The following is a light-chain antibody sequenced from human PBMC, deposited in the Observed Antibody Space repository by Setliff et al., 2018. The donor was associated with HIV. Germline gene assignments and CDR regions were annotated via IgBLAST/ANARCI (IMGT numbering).Light chain of an antibody. V-gene: IGKV1-39*01. CDR2: SAS. CDR3: QQTYITPRA. CDR1: QNVRTF. Sequence: DIQMTQSPSSLSASVGDRVTITCRASQNVRTFLHWYQQKPGKAPTLLIHSASRLQTGVPSRFSGSGSGTDFSLTISSLQPEDFATYYCQQTYITPRAVGQGTKVDIK. J-gene: IGKJ1*01.